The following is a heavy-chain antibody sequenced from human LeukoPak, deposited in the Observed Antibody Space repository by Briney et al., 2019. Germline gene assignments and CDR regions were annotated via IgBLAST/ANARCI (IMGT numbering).Heavy chain of an antibody. J-gene: IGHJ4*02. D-gene: IGHD1-26*01. CDR2: ISYSGST. V-gene: IGHV4-39*01. CDR3: ARGSRRLADFHY. Sequence: SGTLSLTCTVSGDSISSSDYYWGWIRQPPGKGLGWIGTISYSGSTYYNPSLQSRVTISVDTSKNQFSLELSSVTAADTAVYYCARGSRRLADFHYWGQGTLVTVSS. CDR1: GDSISSSDYY.